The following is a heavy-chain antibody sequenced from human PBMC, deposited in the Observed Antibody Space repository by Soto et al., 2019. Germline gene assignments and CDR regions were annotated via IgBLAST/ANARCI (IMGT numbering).Heavy chain of an antibody. CDR1: GGSISSSGYY. J-gene: IGHJ5*02. CDR2: IYYSGST. Sequence: SETLSLTCTVSGGSISSSGYYWGWIRQPPGKGLEWIGNIYYSGSTYYNPSLKSRVTISIDTSKNQFSLKLSSVTAADTAVYYCASIYDSSGYYYGNNWFDPWGQGTLVTVS. CDR3: ASIYDSSGYYYGNNWFDP. V-gene: IGHV4-39*01. D-gene: IGHD3-22*01.